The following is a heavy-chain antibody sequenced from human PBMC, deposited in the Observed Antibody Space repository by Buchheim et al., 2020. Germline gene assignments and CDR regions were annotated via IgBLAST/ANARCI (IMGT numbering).Heavy chain of an antibody. Sequence: QVQLQESGPGLVKPSETLSLTCTVSGGSVSSGSYYWSWIRQPPGKGLEWIGYIYYSGSTNYNPSLKSRVTISVDTSKNQFSLKLSSVTAADTAVYYCARAPTEGSGYYYGWLDPWGQGT. CDR2: IYYSGST. CDR1: GGSVSSGSYY. D-gene: IGHD3-22*01. CDR3: ARAPTEGSGYYYGWLDP. V-gene: IGHV4-61*01. J-gene: IGHJ5*02.